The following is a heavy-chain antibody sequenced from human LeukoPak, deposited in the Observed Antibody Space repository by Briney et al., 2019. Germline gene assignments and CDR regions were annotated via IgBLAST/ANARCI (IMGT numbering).Heavy chain of an antibody. CDR3: AREDQLLLDY. J-gene: IGHJ4*02. V-gene: IGHV3-30*04. D-gene: IGHD2-2*01. CDR1: GFTFSSYA. CDR2: ISYDGSNK. Sequence: GGSLRLSCAASGFTFSSYAMHWVRQAPGKGLEWVAVISYDGSNKYYADSVKGRFTISRDNSKNTLYLQMNSLRAKDTAVYYCAREDQLLLDYWGQGTLVTVSS.